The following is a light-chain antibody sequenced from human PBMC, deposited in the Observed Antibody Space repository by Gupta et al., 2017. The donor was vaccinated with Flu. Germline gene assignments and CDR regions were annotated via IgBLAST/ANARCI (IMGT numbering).Light chain of an antibody. CDR2: GAS. Sequence: EIVMTQSPATLSVSPGERATLSCRASQSVSTNLAWYQQKPGQAPRILIYGASTRATGIPARFSGSGSGTEFTLTISSLQSEDFAVYYCQQYNNRPPSITFGQGTRLEIK. CDR3: QQYNNRPPSIT. CDR1: QSVSTN. V-gene: IGKV3-15*01. J-gene: IGKJ5*01.